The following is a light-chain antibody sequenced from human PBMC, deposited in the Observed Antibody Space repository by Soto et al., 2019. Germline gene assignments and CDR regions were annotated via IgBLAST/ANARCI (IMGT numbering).Light chain of an antibody. J-gene: IGLJ1*01. CDR2: DVS. V-gene: IGLV2-14*03. CDR1: SSDVGGYHY. Sequence: QSALTQPASVSGSPGQSVTISCTGTSSDVGGYHYVSWYQQHPDKAPKLMIYDVSNRPSGVSDRFSGSKSGNTASLTISGLQAEDEADYSCSSYTTRVSYIFGTGTKLTVL. CDR3: SSYTTRVSYI.